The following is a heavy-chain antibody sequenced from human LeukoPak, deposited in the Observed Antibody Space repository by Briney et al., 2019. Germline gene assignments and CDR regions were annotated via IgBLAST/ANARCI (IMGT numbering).Heavy chain of an antibody. CDR2: IYHSGST. J-gene: IGHJ3*02. D-gene: IGHD3-10*01. CDR1: GGSISSGGYS. V-gene: IGHV4-30-2*01. CDR3: ARGPYGSGSYDAFDI. Sequence: PSQTLSLTCAVSGGSISSGGYSWSWIRQPPGKGLEWIGYIYHSGSTYYNPSLKSRVTISVDRPKNQFSLKLSSVTAADTAVYYCARGPYGSGSYDAFDIWGQGTMVTVSS.